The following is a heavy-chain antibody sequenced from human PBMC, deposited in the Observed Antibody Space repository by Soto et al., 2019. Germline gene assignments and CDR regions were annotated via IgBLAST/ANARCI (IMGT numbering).Heavy chain of an antibody. J-gene: IGHJ6*02. Sequence: GASVKVSCKVSGYTLTELSMHWVRQAPGEGLEWMGWINPYNDNTKYTQKLQGRVTMTTDTSARTVYMEVSSLTSEDTALYYCAREGFYGSGSHYPPRPDYGMDVWGQGTTVTV. CDR1: GYTLTELS. CDR2: INPYNDNT. CDR3: AREGFYGSGSHYPPRPDYGMDV. D-gene: IGHD3-10*01. V-gene: IGHV1-18*01.